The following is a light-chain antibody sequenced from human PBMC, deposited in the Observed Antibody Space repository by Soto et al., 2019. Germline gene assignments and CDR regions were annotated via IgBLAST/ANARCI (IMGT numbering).Light chain of an antibody. J-gene: IGLJ2*01. CDR1: SGHSNYA. CDR2: LNSDGSH. CDR3: QTWGSGIVV. Sequence: QHVLTQSPSASASLGASVKLTCTLSSGHSNYAVAWHQQQSEKGPRYLMKLNSDGSHSRGDGIPDRISGSSSGAERYLTISSLQSEDGADYYCQTWGSGIVVFGRGTKLPLL. V-gene: IGLV4-69*01.